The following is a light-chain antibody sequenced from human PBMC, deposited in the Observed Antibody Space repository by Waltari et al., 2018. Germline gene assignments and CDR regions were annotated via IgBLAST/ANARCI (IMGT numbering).Light chain of an antibody. Sequence: QSALTQPASVSGSPGQSITISCSGRSTDVGYNYVSWYQQRPGKAPKLMIYEVKNRPSGVSSRFSGSRSANTASLTISGLQAEDEADYYCSSFTTSTSLLIFGGGTKVTVL. CDR2: EVK. CDR3: SSFTTSTSLLI. CDR1: STDVGYNY. V-gene: IGLV2-14*01. J-gene: IGLJ2*01.